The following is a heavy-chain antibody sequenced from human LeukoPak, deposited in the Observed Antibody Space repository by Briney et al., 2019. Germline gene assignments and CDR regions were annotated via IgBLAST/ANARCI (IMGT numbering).Heavy chain of an antibody. CDR3: AKGSSPFDY. D-gene: IGHD6-13*01. CDR2: ISANGGGT. CDR1: GFTFSNYA. Sequence: GGSLRLSCAASGFTFSNYAMSWVRQAPGKGLEWVSAISANGGGTYYADSVKGRFTISRDNSKNTLYLQMNSQRAEDTAVYYCAKGSSPFDYWGQGTLVTVSS. V-gene: IGHV3-23*01. J-gene: IGHJ4*02.